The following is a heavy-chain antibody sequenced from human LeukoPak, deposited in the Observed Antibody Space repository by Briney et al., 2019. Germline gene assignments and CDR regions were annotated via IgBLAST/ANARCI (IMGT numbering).Heavy chain of an antibody. V-gene: IGHV3-9*01. J-gene: IGHJ4*02. CDR3: AKDRYPRLRLGELSFDY. CDR2: ISWNSGSI. D-gene: IGHD3-16*02. CDR1: GFTFDDYA. Sequence: GRSLSLSCAASGFTFDDYAMHWVRQAPGKGLEWVSGISWNSGSIGYADSVKGRFTISRDNAKNSLYLQMNSLRAEDTALYYCAKDRYPRLRLGELSFDYWGQGTLVTVSS.